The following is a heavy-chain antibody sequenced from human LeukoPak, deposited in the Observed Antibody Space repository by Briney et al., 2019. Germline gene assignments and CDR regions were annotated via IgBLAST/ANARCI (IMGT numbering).Heavy chain of an antibody. CDR3: ARSRSYVLRFLEWLLSPLDY. CDR2: ISYDGSNK. V-gene: IGHV3-30-3*01. Sequence: GRSLRLSCAASGFTFSSYAMHWVRQAPGKGLEWVAVISYDGSNKYYADSVKGRLTISRDNSKNTLYLQMNSLRAEDTAVYYCARSRSYVLRFLEWLLSPLDYWGQGTLVTVSS. J-gene: IGHJ4*02. CDR1: GFTFSSYA. D-gene: IGHD3-3*01.